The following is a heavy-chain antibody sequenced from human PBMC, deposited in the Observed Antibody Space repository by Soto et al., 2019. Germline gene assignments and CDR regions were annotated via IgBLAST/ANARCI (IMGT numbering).Heavy chain of an antibody. CDR3: AKDLFYSGSPLECYFDY. CDR1: GFTFSSYG. D-gene: IGHD1-26*01. Sequence: PGGSLRLSCAASGFTFSSYGMHWVRQAPGKGLEWVAVISYDGSNKYYADSVKGRFTISRHNSKNTLYLQMNSLRAEDTAVYYCAKDLFYSGSPLECYFDYWGQGTLVTVSS. V-gene: IGHV3-30*18. J-gene: IGHJ4*02. CDR2: ISYDGSNK.